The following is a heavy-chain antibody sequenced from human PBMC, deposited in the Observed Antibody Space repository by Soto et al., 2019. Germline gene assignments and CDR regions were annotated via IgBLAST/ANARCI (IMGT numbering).Heavy chain of an antibody. D-gene: IGHD6-19*01. V-gene: IGHV1-58*01. J-gene: IGHJ3*02. CDR2: IVVGSGNT. CDR1: GFTFTSSA. CDR3: AEDQDCEQWLAHAFDI. Sequence: SVKVSCKASGFTFTSSAVQWVRQARGQRLEWIGWIVVGSGNTNYAQKFQERVTITRDMSTSTAYMELSSLRSEDTAVYYCAEDQDCEQWLAHAFDIWGQGTMVTVSS.